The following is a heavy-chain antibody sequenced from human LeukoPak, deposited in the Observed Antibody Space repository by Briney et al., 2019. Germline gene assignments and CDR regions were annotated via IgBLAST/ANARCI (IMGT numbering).Heavy chain of an antibody. D-gene: IGHD6-13*01. Sequence: PSETLPLTCTVSGGSISSYYWSWIRQPPGKGLEWIGYIYYSGSTNYNPSLKSRVTLSLDTSKNQFSLKLISVTAADTAVYYYARERAITAAGPYFFEYWGPGTLVTVSS. CDR2: IYYSGST. V-gene: IGHV4-59*01. CDR3: ARERAITAAGPYFFEY. CDR1: GGSISSYY. J-gene: IGHJ4*02.